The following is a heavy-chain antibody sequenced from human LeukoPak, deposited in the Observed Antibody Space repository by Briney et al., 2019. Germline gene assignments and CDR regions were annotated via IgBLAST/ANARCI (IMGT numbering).Heavy chain of an antibody. CDR3: AKEGAAAGTERGGYNWFDP. D-gene: IGHD6-13*01. Sequence: GGSLRLSCAASGFTFSSYAMSWVRQAPGKGLEWVSAISGSGGSTYYADSVKGRFTISRDNSKNTLYLQMNSLRAEDTAVYYCAKEGAAAGTERGGYNWFDPWGQGTLVTVSS. J-gene: IGHJ5*02. CDR2: ISGSGGST. V-gene: IGHV3-23*01. CDR1: GFTFSSYA.